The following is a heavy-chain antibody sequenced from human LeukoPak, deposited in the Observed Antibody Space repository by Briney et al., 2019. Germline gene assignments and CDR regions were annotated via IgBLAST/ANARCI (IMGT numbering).Heavy chain of an antibody. D-gene: IGHD3-22*01. CDR2: IYISGGI. J-gene: IGHJ4*02. CDR3: AXGSFDTSXXNYIGFDY. Sequence: PLETLSLTCTVSGGSISSHYWSWLRQPPGKGLEWIGYIYISGGIKYNPSLKSRLTISIDTSKNQFSLKLTSVTAADTAVYYCAXGSFDTSXXNYIGFDYWGQGTLVTDSS. CDR1: GGSISSHY. V-gene: IGHV4-59*11.